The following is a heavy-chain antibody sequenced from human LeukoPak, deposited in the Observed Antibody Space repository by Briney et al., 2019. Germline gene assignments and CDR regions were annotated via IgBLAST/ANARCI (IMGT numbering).Heavy chain of an antibody. Sequence: GESLQISCKGSGYSFTSYWIGWVRQMPGKGLEWMGIIYPGDSDTRYSPSFQGQVTISADKSISTAYLQWSSLKASDTAMYYCARLRARWLQADAFDIWGQGTMVTVSS. CDR2: IYPGDSDT. V-gene: IGHV5-51*01. D-gene: IGHD5-24*01. CDR3: ARLRARWLQADAFDI. J-gene: IGHJ3*02. CDR1: GYSFTSYW.